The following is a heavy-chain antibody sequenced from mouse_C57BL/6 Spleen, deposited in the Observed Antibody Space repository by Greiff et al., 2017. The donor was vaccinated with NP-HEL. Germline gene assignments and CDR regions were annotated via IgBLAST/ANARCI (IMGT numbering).Heavy chain of an antibody. D-gene: IGHD1-1*01. V-gene: IGHV3-8*01. CDR3: ARSPYYYGSRGDFDY. J-gene: IGHJ2*01. Sequence: DVKLQESGPGLAKPSQTLSLTCSVTGYSITSDYWNWIRKFPGNKLEYMGYISYSGSTYYNPSLKSRISITRDTSKNQYYLQLNSVTTEDTATYYCARSPYYYGSRGDFDYWGQGTTLTVSS. CDR2: ISYSGST. CDR1: GYSITSDY.